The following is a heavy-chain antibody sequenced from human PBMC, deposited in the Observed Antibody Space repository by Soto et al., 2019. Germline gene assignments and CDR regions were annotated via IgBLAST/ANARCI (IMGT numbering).Heavy chain of an antibody. CDR2: VYYSGGA. J-gene: IGHJ5*02. CDR1: GGSISGYY. CDR3: VRNSFGKNWFDP. D-gene: IGHD2-21*01. Sequence: SETLSLTCTVSGGSISGYYWSWIRQPPGKGLEWIGNVYYSGGAKYNPSVKRRVSISVDTSKNQFSLNLSSVTAADTAVFYCVRNSFGKNWFDPWGQGTLVTVSS. V-gene: IGHV4-59*01.